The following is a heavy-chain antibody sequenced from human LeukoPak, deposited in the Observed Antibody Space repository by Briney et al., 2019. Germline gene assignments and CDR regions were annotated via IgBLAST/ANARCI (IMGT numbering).Heavy chain of an antibody. D-gene: IGHD4-17*01. CDR2: IYPGDSDT. Sequence: GESLKISCKGSGYSFTSYWIGWVRQMPGKGLEWMGIIYPGDSDTRYSPSFQGQVTISADKSISTAYLQWSSLKASDTAIYYCARPEHDYGDPDAFDIWGQGTMVTVSS. J-gene: IGHJ3*02. CDR3: ARPEHDYGDPDAFDI. V-gene: IGHV5-51*01. CDR1: GYSFTSYW.